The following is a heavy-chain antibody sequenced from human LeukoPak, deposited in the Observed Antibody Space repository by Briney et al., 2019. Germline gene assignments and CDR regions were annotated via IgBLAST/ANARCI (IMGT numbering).Heavy chain of an antibody. CDR2: ISWNSGSI. J-gene: IGHJ4*02. CDR1: GFTFDDYA. V-gene: IGHV3-9*01. CDR3: AKDTEYLFDSSGFFFDY. Sequence: PGRSLRLSCAASGFTFDDYAMHWVRQAPGKGLEWVSGISWNSGSIGYADSVKGRFTISRDNAKNSLYLQMNSLRAEDTALYYCAKDTEYLFDSSGFFFDYWGPGNPGT. D-gene: IGHD3-22*01.